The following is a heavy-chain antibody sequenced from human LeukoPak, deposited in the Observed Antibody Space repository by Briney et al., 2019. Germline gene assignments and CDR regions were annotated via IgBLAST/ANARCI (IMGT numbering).Heavy chain of an antibody. Sequence: PGGSLRLSCAASGFTFSSYSMNWVRQAPGKGLEWVSYISSSSSTIYYADSVKGRFTISRDNAKNSLYLQMNSLRAEDTAVYYCARVDEVVPAATGYYYMDVWGKGTTVTVSS. CDR1: GFTFSSYS. CDR3: ARVDEVVPAATGYYYMDV. CDR2: ISSSSSTI. D-gene: IGHD2-2*01. J-gene: IGHJ6*03. V-gene: IGHV3-48*04.